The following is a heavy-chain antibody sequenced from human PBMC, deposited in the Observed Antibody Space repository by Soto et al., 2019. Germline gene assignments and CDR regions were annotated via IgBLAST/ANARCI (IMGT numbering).Heavy chain of an antibody. D-gene: IGHD2-21*01. CDR1: GFTFSSYS. CDR3: EREGTRGRFLRGFDP. V-gene: IGHV3-48*02. Sequence: EVQLVESGGGLVQPGGSLRLSCAASGFTFSSYSMNWVRQAPGKGLEWVSYISSSSSTIYYADSVKGRFTISRDNGKNALYLQMSSLRDEHAGVHYCEREGTRGRFLRGFDPWGQGTLVTVSS. CDR2: ISSSSSTI. J-gene: IGHJ5*02.